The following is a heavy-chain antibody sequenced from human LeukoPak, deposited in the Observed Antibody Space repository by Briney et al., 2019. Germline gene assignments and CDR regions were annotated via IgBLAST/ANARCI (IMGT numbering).Heavy chain of an antibody. CDR3: ARDGTAPGLYFDL. Sequence: PGGSLRLSCAASGFTFSSYSMNWVRQAPGKGLEWVSYISSSSSTIYYADSVRGRFTISRDNAKNSLYLQMSSLRAEDTAVYYCARDGTAPGLYFDLWGQGTLVTVS. J-gene: IGHJ4*01. CDR2: ISSSSSTI. CDR1: GFTFSSYS. D-gene: IGHD1/OR15-1a*01. V-gene: IGHV3-48*01.